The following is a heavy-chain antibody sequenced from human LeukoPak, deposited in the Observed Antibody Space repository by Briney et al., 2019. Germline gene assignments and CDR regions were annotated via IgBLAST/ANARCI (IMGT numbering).Heavy chain of an antibody. Sequence: GASVKVSCKASGGTFSSYAISWVRQAPGQGLEWMGGIIPIFGTANYAQKFQGRVTITADESTSTAYMELSSLRSEDTAVYYCARDIVVVGPDYYYYMDVWGKGTTVTVSS. V-gene: IGHV1-69*01. J-gene: IGHJ6*03. D-gene: IGHD2-2*01. CDR3: ARDIVVVGPDYYYYMDV. CDR1: GGTFSSYA. CDR2: IIPIFGTA.